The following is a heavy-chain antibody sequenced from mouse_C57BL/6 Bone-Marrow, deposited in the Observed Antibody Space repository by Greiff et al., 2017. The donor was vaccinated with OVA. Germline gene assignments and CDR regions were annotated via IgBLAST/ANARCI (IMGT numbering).Heavy chain of an antibody. CDR2: IDPSDSYT. D-gene: IGHD2-2*01. V-gene: IGHV1-50*01. Sequence: QVQLQQPGAELVKPGASVKLSCKASGYTFTSYWMQWVKQRPGQGLEWIGEIDPSDSYTNYNQKFKGKATLTVDTSSSTAYMQLSNLTSEDSAVYYCAREGWLRRPYWGQGTLVTVSA. CDR1: GYTFTSYW. CDR3: AREGWLRRPY. J-gene: IGHJ3*01.